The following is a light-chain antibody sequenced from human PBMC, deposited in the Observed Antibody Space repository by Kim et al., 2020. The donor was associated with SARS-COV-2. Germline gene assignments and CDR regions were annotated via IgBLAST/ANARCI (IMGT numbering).Light chain of an antibody. V-gene: IGLV4-69*01. CDR3: QTWGTGIWV. J-gene: IGLJ3*02. CDR1: SGHIGYA. Sequence: SVRLTCPLSSGHIGYAIAWHQQQPEKGPRYLMKLNSDGSHNKGDGIPDRFSGSSSGAERYLTISSLQSEDEADYYCQTWGTGIWVFGGGTQLTVL. CDR2: LNSDGSH.